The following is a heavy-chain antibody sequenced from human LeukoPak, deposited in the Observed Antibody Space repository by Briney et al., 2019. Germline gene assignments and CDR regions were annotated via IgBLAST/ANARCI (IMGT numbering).Heavy chain of an antibody. V-gene: IGHV4-34*01. CDR1: GGSFSGYY. CDR3: ARALTYYYDSSGYYSRLTYFDY. CDR2: INHSGST. J-gene: IGHJ4*02. D-gene: IGHD3-22*01. Sequence: PSETLSLTCAVYGGSFSGYYWSWIRQPPGKGLEWIGEINHSGSTNYNPSLKSRVNISVDTSKNQFSLKLSSVTAADTAVYYCARALTYYYDSSGYYSRLTYFDYWGQGTLVTVSS.